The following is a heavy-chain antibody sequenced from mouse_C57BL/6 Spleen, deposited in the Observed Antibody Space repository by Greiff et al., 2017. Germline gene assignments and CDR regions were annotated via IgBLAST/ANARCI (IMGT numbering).Heavy chain of an antibody. V-gene: IGHV1-18*01. J-gene: IGHJ2*01. D-gene: IGHD1-1*01. CDR3: ARGDTTVVAFDY. CDR2: INPNNGGT. CDR1: GYTFTDYN. Sequence: EVKLQESGPELVKPGASVKIPCKASGYTFTDYNMDWVKQSPGKSLEWIGDINPNNGGTIYNQKFKGKATLTVDKSSSTAYMELRSLTSENTAVYCCARGDTTVVAFDYWGQGTTLTVSS.